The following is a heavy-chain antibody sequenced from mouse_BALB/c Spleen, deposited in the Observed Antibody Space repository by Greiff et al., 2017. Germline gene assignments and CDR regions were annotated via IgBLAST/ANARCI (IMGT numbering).Heavy chain of an antibody. V-gene: IGHV5-17*02. D-gene: IGHD2-2*01. J-gene: IGHJ4*01. Sequence: EVQLVESGGGLVQPGGSRKLSCAASGFTFSSFGMHWVRQAPEKGLEWVAYISSGSSTIYYADTVKGRFTISRDNPKNTLFLQMTSLRSEDTAMYYCATYGYDVGGYAMDYWGQGTSVTVSS. CDR2: ISSGSSTI. CDR1: GFTFSSFG. CDR3: ATYGYDVGGYAMDY.